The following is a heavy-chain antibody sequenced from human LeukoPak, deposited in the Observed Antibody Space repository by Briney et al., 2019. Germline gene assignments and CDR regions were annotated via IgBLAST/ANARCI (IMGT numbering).Heavy chain of an antibody. Sequence: PGGSLRLSCAASGFTFSSYSMNWVRQAPGKGLEWVSSISSSSSYIYYADSVKGRFTISRDNAKNSLYLQMNSLRAEDTAVYYCARVESYLYYFDYWGQGTLVTVSS. CDR3: ARVESYLYYFDY. V-gene: IGHV3-21*01. CDR2: ISSSSSYI. J-gene: IGHJ4*02. CDR1: GFTFSSYS. D-gene: IGHD1-26*01.